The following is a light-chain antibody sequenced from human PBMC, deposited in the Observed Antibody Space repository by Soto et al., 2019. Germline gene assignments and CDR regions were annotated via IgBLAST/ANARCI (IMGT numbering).Light chain of an antibody. CDR3: CSYAGSSPV. Sequence: QSALTQPRSVSGSPGQSVTISCTGTSSDVGGYNFVSWYQQHPGKAPKLMIYDVSKRPSGVPDRFSGSKSGNTASLSISGLQAEDEADYYCCSYAGSSPVFGGGTKLT. CDR1: SSDVGGYNF. J-gene: IGLJ2*01. CDR2: DVS. V-gene: IGLV2-11*01.